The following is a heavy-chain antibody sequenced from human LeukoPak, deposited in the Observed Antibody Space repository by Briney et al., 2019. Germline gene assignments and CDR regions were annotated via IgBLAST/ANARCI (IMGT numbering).Heavy chain of an antibody. CDR2: ISYDGSNK. J-gene: IGHJ4*02. D-gene: IGHD4-17*01. Sequence: PGGSLRLSCAASGFTFSNYGMHWVRQAPGQGLEWVAVISYDGSNKYYADSVKGRFTISRDNSKNTLYLQMNSLRAEDTALYYCAKGRSTRYGAGYFDYWGQGTLVTVSS. CDR1: GFTFSNYG. V-gene: IGHV3-30*18. CDR3: AKGRSTRYGAGYFDY.